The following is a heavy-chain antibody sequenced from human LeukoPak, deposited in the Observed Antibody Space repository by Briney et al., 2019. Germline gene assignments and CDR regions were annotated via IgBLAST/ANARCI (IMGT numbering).Heavy chain of an antibody. J-gene: IGHJ4*02. CDR3: ARDGGSSWYNDY. CDR2: IKQDGSEK. V-gene: IGHV3-7*01. Sequence: GGSLRLSCAASGFTFSSYWMSWVRQAPGKWLEGVANIKQDGSEKYYVDSVKGRFTISRDNAKNSLYLQMNSLRAEDTAVYYCARDGGSSWYNDYWGQGTLVTVSS. CDR1: GFTFSSYW. D-gene: IGHD6-13*01.